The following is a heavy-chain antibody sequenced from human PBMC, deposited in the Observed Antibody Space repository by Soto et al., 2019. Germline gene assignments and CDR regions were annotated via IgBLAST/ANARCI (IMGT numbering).Heavy chain of an antibody. J-gene: IGHJ5*02. Sequence: GGSLRLSCAASGFIFSSHGMHWVRQAPGKGLEWVAVIWYDGSSKFYADSVKGRFTISRDNSKDTLYLQMNSLRAEDTAVYYCAKGVSSSWYLAWFDPWGQGTLVTVSS. CDR1: GFIFSSHG. D-gene: IGHD6-13*01. CDR3: AKGVSSSWYLAWFDP. CDR2: IWYDGSSK. V-gene: IGHV3-33*06.